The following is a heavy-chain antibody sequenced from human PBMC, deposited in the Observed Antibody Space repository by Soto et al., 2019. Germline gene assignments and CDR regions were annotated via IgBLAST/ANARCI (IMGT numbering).Heavy chain of an antibody. J-gene: IGHJ6*03. CDR1: GGAISSFY. V-gene: IGHV4-59*01. D-gene: IGHD3-22*01. CDR3: ARGYSSSYYYYFDV. Sequence: SETLSLTCTVSGGAISSFYWTWIRQSPEKGLEWIGYVYYRGNSYYNPSLKSRATISVDTSRNQFSLRLSSVSAADTATYFCARGYSSSYYYYFDVWGSGTTVTVSS. CDR2: VYYRGNS.